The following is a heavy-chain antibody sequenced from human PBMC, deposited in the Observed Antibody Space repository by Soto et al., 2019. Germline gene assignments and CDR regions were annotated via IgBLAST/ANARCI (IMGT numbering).Heavy chain of an antibody. CDR3: ARQGITMVRGVINEDWFDP. CDR1: GGFVSSSSYS. V-gene: IGHV4-39*01. J-gene: IGHJ5*02. D-gene: IGHD3-10*01. CDR2: MYSSENT. Sequence: SETLSLTCSVSGGFVSSSSYSWGWIRQSPGKGLEWIGTMYSSENTYYNPSLLSRVTISVDTSKNEFSLRLSSVIAADTAVYYCARQGITMVRGVINEDWFDPWGQGTLVTVS.